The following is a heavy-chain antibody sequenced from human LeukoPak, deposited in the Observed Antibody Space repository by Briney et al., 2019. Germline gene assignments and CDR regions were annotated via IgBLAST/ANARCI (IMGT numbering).Heavy chain of an antibody. CDR2: ISGSGGST. D-gene: IGHD3-10*01. V-gene: IGHV3-23*01. CDR1: GFLFGSHA. J-gene: IGHJ4*02. CDR3: ARDPGGYFDY. Sequence: GGSLRLSCAASGFLFGSHAMNWVRQAPGKGLGWVSGISGSGGSTYYADSVKGRFTISRGNSKNTLFLQMNSLRPEDTAVYFCARDPGGYFDYWGQGTLVTVSS.